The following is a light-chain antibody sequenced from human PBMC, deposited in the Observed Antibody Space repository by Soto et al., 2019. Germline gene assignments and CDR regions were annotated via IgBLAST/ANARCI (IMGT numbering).Light chain of an antibody. CDR1: QSVSSSY. CDR2: GAS. V-gene: IGKV3-20*01. CDR3: QQYGSPRT. Sequence: EIGLTQSPGTLSLSPGERATLSCRASQSVSSSYLAWYQQKPGQAPRLLIYGASSRATGNPDRFSGSGSGTDFTLTISRLEPEDFAVYYCQQYGSPRTFGQGTKVEIK. J-gene: IGKJ1*01.